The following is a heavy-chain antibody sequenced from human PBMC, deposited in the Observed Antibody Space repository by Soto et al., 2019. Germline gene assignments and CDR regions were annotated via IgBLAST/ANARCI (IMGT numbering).Heavy chain of an antibody. V-gene: IGHV1-69*13. J-gene: IGHJ4*02. CDR3: AQLPDSSGYYYSRPFDY. CDR1: GGTFSSYA. Sequence: SVKVSCKASGGTFSSYAISWVRQAPGQGLEWMGGIIPIFGTANYAQKFQGRVTITADESTSTAYMELSSLRSEDTAVYYCAQLPDSSGYYYSRPFDYWGQGTLVTVSS. D-gene: IGHD3-22*01. CDR2: IIPIFGTA.